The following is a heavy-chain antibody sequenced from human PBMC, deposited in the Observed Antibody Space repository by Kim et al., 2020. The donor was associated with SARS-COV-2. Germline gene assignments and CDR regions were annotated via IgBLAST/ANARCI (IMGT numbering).Heavy chain of an antibody. CDR3: ARADYDYGDYGADY. CDR1: GYTFTSYA. D-gene: IGHD4-17*01. V-gene: IGHV7-4-1*02. CDR2: INTNTGNP. J-gene: IGHJ4*02. Sequence: ASVKVSCKSSGYTFTSYAMNWVRQAPGQGLEWMGWINTNTGNPTYAQGFTGRFVFSLDTSVSTAYLQISSLKAEDTAVYYCARADYDYGDYGADYWGQGTLVTVSS.